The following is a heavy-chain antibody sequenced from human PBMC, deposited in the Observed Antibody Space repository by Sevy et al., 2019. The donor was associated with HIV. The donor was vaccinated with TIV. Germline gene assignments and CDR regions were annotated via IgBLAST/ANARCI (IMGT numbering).Heavy chain of an antibody. CDR1: GFNFSEHG. Sequence: GGSLRLSCAASGFNFSEHGMHWVRQAPGKGLEWVAVIWFFGTGKYYGDSVKGRFTISRDNSKNTLYLQMDSLRPDDKAMYYCAKDECGGNCYFDFWGQGTLVTVSS. CDR2: IWFFGTGK. V-gene: IGHV3-33*03. CDR3: AKDECGGNCYFDF. J-gene: IGHJ4*02. D-gene: IGHD2-21*02.